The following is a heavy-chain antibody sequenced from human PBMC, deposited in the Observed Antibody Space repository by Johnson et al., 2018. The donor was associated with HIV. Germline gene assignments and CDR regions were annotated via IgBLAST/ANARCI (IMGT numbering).Heavy chain of an antibody. CDR3: ARDRRVAREGYCSGGAFDI. Sequence: VQLVESGGGVVQPGGSLRLSCAASGFTVSSNYMSWVRQAPGKGLAWVSVIYSGVGTYYPDSVKGRSTISRANSKNRLYLQMNSLRAEDTVVYYCARDRRVAREGYCSGGAFDIWGQGTMVSVSS. D-gene: IGHD2-15*01. J-gene: IGHJ3*02. CDR1: GFTVSSNY. V-gene: IGHV3-66*01. CDR2: IYSGVGT.